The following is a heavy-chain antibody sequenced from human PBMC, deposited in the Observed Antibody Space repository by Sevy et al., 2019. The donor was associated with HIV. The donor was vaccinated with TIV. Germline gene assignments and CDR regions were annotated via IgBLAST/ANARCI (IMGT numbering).Heavy chain of an antibody. J-gene: IGHJ4*02. CDR2: ISYDGTNK. D-gene: IGHD3-22*01. CDR3: ARDRGYYDSSGFYSRYYFDY. Sequence: GGSLRLSCAASGFTFSYYAMHWVRQAPGKGLEWVAVISYDGTNKQYAESVKGRFTISRHNSKNTLYLQMNSLRAEDTAVYYCARDRGYYDSSGFYSRYYFDYWGQGTLVTVSS. V-gene: IGHV3-30-3*01. CDR1: GFTFSYYA.